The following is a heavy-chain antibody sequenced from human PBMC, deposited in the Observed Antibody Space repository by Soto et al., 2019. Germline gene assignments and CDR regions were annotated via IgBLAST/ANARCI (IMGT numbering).Heavy chain of an antibody. J-gene: IGHJ4*02. CDR3: ANIESASVVGYGESPLDY. D-gene: IGHD3-10*01. CDR1: GLTLRNYW. CDR2: INGDGSST. V-gene: IGHV3-74*01. Sequence: EVQLVESGGGLVQPGGSLSLSCAASGLTLRNYWMSWVRQAPGKGPVWVSRINGDGSSTSYADSVKGRFTTSRDNAKNTVYLQMNSLRVEDKAVYYCANIESASVVGYGESPLDYWGQGTLVTVSS.